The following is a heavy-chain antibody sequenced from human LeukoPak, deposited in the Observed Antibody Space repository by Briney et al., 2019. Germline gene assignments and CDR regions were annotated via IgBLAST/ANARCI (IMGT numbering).Heavy chain of an antibody. Sequence: ASVKVSCKASGYTFTSYGISWVRQAPGQGLEWMGWISAYNGNTNYAQKLQGRVTMTTDTSTSSAYMELRSLRSDDTAVYYCARNGVYYDYVWGTDELWLFDYWGQGTLVTVSS. CDR2: ISAYNGNT. J-gene: IGHJ4*02. CDR3: ARNGVYYDYVWGTDELWLFDY. CDR1: GYTFTSYG. D-gene: IGHD3-16*01. V-gene: IGHV1-18*01.